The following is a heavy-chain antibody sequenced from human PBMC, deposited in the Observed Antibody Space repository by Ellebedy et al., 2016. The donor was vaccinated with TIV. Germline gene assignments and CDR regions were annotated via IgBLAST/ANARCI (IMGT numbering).Heavy chain of an antibody. CDR2: ISYDGSNK. CDR1: GFTFSSYG. CDR3: ARDGGMDV. V-gene: IGHV3-30*12. J-gene: IGHJ6*02. Sequence: GESLKISCAASGFTFSSYGMLWVRQAPGKGLEWVAVISYDGSNKYYADSVKGRFTISRDNSKNTLYLQMNSLRAEDTAVYYCARDGGMDVWGQGTTVTVSS.